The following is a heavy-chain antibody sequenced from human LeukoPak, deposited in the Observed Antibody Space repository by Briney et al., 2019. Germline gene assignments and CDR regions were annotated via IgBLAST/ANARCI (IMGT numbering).Heavy chain of an antibody. Sequence: PGGSLRLSCAASGFTFSSYSMNWVRQAPGKGLEWVSSISSSSSYIYYADSVKGRFTIPRDNAKNSLYLQMNSLRAEDTAVYYCARSPYYYDSSGYHDYYFDYWGQGTLVTVSS. CDR2: ISSSSSYI. V-gene: IGHV3-21*01. CDR3: ARSPYYYDSSGYHDYYFDY. J-gene: IGHJ4*02. D-gene: IGHD3-22*01. CDR1: GFTFSSYS.